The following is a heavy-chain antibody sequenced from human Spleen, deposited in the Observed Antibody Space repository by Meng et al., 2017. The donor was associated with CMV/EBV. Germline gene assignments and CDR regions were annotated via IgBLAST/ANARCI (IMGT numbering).Heavy chain of an antibody. Sequence: TCTVSGGSISSGGYYWSWIRQHPGKGLEWIGYIYYSGSTDYNPSLKSRLTISVDTSKNQFSLKLSSVTAADTAVYYCAREGADYVDVWGQGTTVTVSS. V-gene: IGHV4-31*03. D-gene: IGHD3-16*01. CDR2: IYYSGST. J-gene: IGHJ6*02. CDR1: GGSISSGGYY. CDR3: AREGADYVDV.